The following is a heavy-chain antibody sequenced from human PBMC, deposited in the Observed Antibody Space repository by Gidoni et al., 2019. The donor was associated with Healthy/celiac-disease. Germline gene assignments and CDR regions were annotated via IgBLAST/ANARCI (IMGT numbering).Heavy chain of an antibody. CDR1: GGSISRSSYY. D-gene: IGHD3-10*01. Sequence: QLQLQESGPGLVKPSETLSLTCTVSGGSISRSSYYWGWIRQPPGKGLEWIGSIYYSGSTYYTPSLKSRVTISVDTSKNQFSLKLSSVTAADTAVYYCARYYYGSGSYYSFRDYWGQGTLVTVSS. V-gene: IGHV4-39*01. J-gene: IGHJ4*02. CDR2: IYYSGST. CDR3: ARYYYGSGSYYSFRDY.